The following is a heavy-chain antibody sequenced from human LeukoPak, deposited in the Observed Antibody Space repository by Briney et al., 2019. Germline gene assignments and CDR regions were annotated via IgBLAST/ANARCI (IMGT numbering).Heavy chain of an antibody. CDR3: TTVIMGAPKDDY. Sequence: ERSLRLSCAASGFTFRNAGMSWVRQAPGKGLEWVGRFRSKTDGGTIDYAAPVKGRFTISRDDSRNTLYLQMNSLKTEDTAVYYCTTVIMGAPKDDYWGQGTLVTVSS. J-gene: IGHJ4*02. CDR2: FRSKTDGGTI. V-gene: IGHV3-15*05. CDR1: GFTFRNAG. D-gene: IGHD1-26*01.